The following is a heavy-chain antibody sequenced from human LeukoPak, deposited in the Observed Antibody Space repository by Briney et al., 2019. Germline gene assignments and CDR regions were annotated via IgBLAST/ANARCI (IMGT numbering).Heavy chain of an antibody. D-gene: IGHD5-18*01. V-gene: IGHV3-74*01. CDR1: GFTYTDYW. CDR2: INPDGTII. J-gene: IGHJ5*02. Sequence: PGGSLRLSCVGSGFTYTDYWMHWLRQAPGKGPVWGSRINPDGTIIDYADSVKGRFSISRDNAKNLLYLQMNGLRADDTAVYYCAKDLSWNTADRWGQGILVTVSS. CDR3: AKDLSWNTADR.